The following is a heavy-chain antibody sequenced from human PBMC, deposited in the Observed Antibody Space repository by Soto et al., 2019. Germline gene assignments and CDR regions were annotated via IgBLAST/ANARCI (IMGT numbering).Heavy chain of an antibody. D-gene: IGHD2-21*01. J-gene: IGHJ4*02. Sequence: GGSVRLSCTVSGLAFDGFAISLFRQSPGKGLEWVGSIRSKAYGGTTEYDASVKGRVTISRDDSKSIAYLQMNSLKTADTAVYYCNRDVGGGGCYFDRYYFDHSGQGTVVTFSP. CDR3: NRDVGGGGCYFDRYYFDH. CDR2: IRSKAYGGTT. V-gene: IGHV3-49*03. CDR1: GLAFDGFA.